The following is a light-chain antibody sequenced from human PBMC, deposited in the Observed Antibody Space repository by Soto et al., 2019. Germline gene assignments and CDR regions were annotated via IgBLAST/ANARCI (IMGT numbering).Light chain of an antibody. CDR2: DAS. CDR1: QSVSNY. Sequence: EIVLTQSPATLSLSPGERATLSCRASQSVSNYLAWFQQKPGQAPRLFIYDASNRATGIPARFSDSGSGTDFTLTISSLEPEDFAVYYCQQRSSWPLLTFGGGTKVEI. J-gene: IGKJ4*01. CDR3: QQRSSWPLLT. V-gene: IGKV3-11*01.